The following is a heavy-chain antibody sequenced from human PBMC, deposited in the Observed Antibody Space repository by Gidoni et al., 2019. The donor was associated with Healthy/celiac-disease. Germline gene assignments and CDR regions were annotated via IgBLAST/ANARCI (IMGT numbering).Heavy chain of an antibody. CDR2: IYPGDSAT. CDR1: GSIFTSYW. V-gene: IGHV5-51*01. CDR3: ARRASSGRIPFDY. Sequence: EVQLVQSGAEVKKPGESLKISCKGSGSIFTSYWIGWVRQMPGKGLEWMGIIYPGDSATRYRPSFQGPVTISADKSISTAYLQWSSLKASYTAMYYCARRASSGRIPFDYWGQGTLVTVSS. J-gene: IGHJ4*02. D-gene: IGHD6-19*01.